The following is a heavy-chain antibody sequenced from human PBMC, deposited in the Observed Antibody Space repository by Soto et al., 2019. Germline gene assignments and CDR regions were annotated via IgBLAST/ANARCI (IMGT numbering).Heavy chain of an antibody. Sequence: GSLRLSCAASGFTCSSYSMNWVRQAPGKGLEWVSSISSFSNYMYYTDSVKGRFTISRDNAHNSLYLQMNSLRAEDTAVYYCATTDTSSGWNSPFDYWGQGTLVTVSS. D-gene: IGHD6-19*01. V-gene: IGHV3-21*06. J-gene: IGHJ4*02. CDR3: ATTDTSSGWNSPFDY. CDR1: GFTCSSYS. CDR2: ISSFSNYM.